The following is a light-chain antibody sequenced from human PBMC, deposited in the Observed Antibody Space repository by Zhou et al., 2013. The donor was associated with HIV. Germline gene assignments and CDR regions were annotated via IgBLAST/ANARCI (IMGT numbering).Light chain of an antibody. CDR2: LGS. V-gene: IGKV2-28*01. CDR3: MQALQTPT. Sequence: DIVLTQTPLSLPVAPGEAASISCRSSQSLLHSNGYNSLDWYLQKPGQSPQLLIYLGSNRASGVPDRFSGSGSGTDFTLKISRVEPEDVGVYYCMQALQTPTFGGGTKVEIK. J-gene: IGKJ4*01. CDR1: QSLLHSNGYNS.